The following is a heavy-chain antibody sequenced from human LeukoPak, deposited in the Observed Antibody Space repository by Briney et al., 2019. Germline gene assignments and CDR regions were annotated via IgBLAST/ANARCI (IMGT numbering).Heavy chain of an antibody. CDR3: ARDTGNYPHVAFDI. V-gene: IGHV4-4*07. J-gene: IGHJ3*02. CDR2: IYTSGST. Sequence: SETLSLTCTVSGGSISSYYWSWIRQPAGKGLEWIGRIYTSGSTNYNPSLKSRVTMSVDTPKNQFSLKLSSVTAADTAVYYCARDTGNYPHVAFDIWGQGTLVTVSS. CDR1: GGSISSYY. D-gene: IGHD1-1*01.